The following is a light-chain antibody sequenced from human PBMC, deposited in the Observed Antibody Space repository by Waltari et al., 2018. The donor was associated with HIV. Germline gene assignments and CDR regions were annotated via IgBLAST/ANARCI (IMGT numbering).Light chain of an antibody. CDR1: RPNSENNV. Sequence: QSVMTQPPSVSGAPGQRVIISCSGGRPNSENNVLNWYQHIPGMAPRLLIFYVVLLPSGVSDRFSASKSGTSASLAISGLQSEDEADYYCASWDDSLNGYVFGSGTKITVL. V-gene: IGLV1-36*01. CDR2: YVV. J-gene: IGLJ1*01. CDR3: ASWDDSLNGYV.